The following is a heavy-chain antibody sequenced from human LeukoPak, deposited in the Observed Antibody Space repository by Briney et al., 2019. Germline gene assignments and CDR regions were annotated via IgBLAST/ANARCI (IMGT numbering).Heavy chain of an antibody. CDR1: GGSISSSSYY. CDR3: ARDGDDAFDI. V-gene: IGHV4-39*07. Sequence: SETLSLTCTVSGGSISSSSYYWGWLRQPPGKGLEWIGSIYYSGSTNYNPSLKSRVTISVDTSKNQFSLKLSSVTAADTAVYYCARDGDDAFDIWGQGTMVTVSS. J-gene: IGHJ3*02. D-gene: IGHD7-27*01. CDR2: IYYSGST.